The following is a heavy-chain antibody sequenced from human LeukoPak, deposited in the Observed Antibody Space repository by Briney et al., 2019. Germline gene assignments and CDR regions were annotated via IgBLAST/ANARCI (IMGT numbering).Heavy chain of an antibody. CDR3: ATYRQVLLPFES. V-gene: IGHV3-23*01. Sequence: PGGSLRLSRAASGFTFSTFAMIWVRQPPGEGLEWVSSIFPSGGEIHYAGSVRGRFTISRDNSKSLLSLQMNSLRAEDTAIYYCATYRQVLLPFESWGQGTLVTVSS. CDR1: GFTFSTFA. CDR2: IFPSGGEI. J-gene: IGHJ4*02. D-gene: IGHD5-18*01.